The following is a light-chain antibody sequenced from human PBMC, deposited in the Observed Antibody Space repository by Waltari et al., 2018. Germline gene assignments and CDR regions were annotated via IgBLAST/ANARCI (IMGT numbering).Light chain of an antibody. CDR1: SSNIAVNT. Sequence: QSVLTQPPSASGTPGQTVSLSCSGGSSNIAVNTVNWYQQLPGMAPKLLINGNNRRPPGVPDRFSGSKSGTSASLAISVLQPEHEADYYCAAGDDSLHGRVFGGGTKLTVL. J-gene: IGLJ2*01. V-gene: IGLV1-44*01. CDR2: GNN. CDR3: AAGDDSLHGRV.